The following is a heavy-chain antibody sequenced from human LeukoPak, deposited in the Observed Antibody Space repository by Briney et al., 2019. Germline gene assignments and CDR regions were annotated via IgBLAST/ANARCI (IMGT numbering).Heavy chain of an antibody. CDR1: GFTFSNYG. Sequence: GGSLGLSCAASGFTFSNYGMHWVRQAPGKGLEWVAVISYDGSNKYYADSVKGRFTISRDNSKNTLYLQMNSLRAEDTAVYYCAKDSGDSSGYYTLGYFDYWGQGTLVTVSS. J-gene: IGHJ4*02. CDR3: AKDSGDSSGYYTLGYFDY. CDR2: ISYDGSNK. V-gene: IGHV3-30*18. D-gene: IGHD3-22*01.